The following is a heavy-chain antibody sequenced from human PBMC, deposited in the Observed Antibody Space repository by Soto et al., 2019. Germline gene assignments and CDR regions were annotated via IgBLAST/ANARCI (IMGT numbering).Heavy chain of an antibody. CDR2: IYYSGNT. J-gene: IGHJ4*02. D-gene: IGHD6-13*01. CDR3: ARPGSTYSSGWSIDY. V-gene: IGHV4-39*01. Sequence: QLQLQESGPGLVKPSETLSLTCTVSGGSISITNYFWGWIRQPPGKGLEWIGSIYYSGNTYYNPSLKSRGSISFDTSMNQFSLKLTSVTAADTAVYYCARPGSTYSSGWSIDYWGQGILVTVSS. CDR1: GGSISITNYF.